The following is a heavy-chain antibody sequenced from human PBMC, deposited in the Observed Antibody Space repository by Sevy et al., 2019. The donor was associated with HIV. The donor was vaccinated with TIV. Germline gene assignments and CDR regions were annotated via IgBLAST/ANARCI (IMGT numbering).Heavy chain of an antibody. CDR1: GFTFSSYW. Sequence: GGSLRLSCAATGFTFSSYWMNWIRQAPGKGLEWVANIKQDGSEKYYVDSVKGRFTISRDNAKNSLYLEMNTLRAEDTAVYYCATSGGETWGQGTLVTVSS. CDR2: IKQDGSEK. J-gene: IGHJ5*02. V-gene: IGHV3-7*01. CDR3: ATSGGET. D-gene: IGHD3-16*01.